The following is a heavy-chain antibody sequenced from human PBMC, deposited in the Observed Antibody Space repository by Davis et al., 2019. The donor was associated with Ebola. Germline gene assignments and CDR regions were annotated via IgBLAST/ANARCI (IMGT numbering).Heavy chain of an antibody. CDR3: ARTTVTTDIDY. CDR1: GGTFSSYA. V-gene: IGHV1-69*05. Sequence: SVKVSCKASGGTFSSYAISWVRQAPGQGLEWMGGIIPIFGTANYAQKFQGRVTMTRNTSISTAYMELSSLRSEDTAVYYCARTTVTTDIDYWGQGTLVTVSS. J-gene: IGHJ4*02. D-gene: IGHD4-17*01. CDR2: IIPIFGTA.